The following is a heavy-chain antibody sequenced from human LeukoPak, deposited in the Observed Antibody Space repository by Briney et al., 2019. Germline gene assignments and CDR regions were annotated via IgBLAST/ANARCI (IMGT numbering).Heavy chain of an antibody. J-gene: IGHJ5*02. V-gene: IGHV1-24*01. CDR3: ARDEGPYCSSTSCPNWFDP. CDR2: FDPEDGET. D-gene: IGHD2-2*01. CDR1: GYTLTELS. Sequence: ASVKVSCKVSGYTLTELSMHWVRQAPGKGLEWMGGFDPEDGETIYAQKFQGRVTMTRDTSTSTVYMDLSSLRFEDTAVYYCARDEGPYCSSTSCPNWFDPWGQGTLVTVSS.